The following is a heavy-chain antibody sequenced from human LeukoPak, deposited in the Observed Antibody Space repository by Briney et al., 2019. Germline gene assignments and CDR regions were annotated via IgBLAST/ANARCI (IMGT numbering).Heavy chain of an antibody. D-gene: IGHD3-22*01. CDR2: ISNDGSNE. CDR3: ARVWGRIDSSGYYDF. J-gene: IGHJ4*02. CDR1: GFTFSDYA. V-gene: IGHV3-30-3*01. Sequence: GRSLRLSCAASGFTFSDYAMHWVRQAPGKGLEWVAVISNDGSNEYYADSVKGRFTISRDNYKNTVSLQMNSLRAEDTAVYYCARVWGRIDSSGYYDFWGQGTLVTVSS.